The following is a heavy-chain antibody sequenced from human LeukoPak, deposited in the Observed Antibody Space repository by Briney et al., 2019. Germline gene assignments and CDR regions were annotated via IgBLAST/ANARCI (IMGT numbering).Heavy chain of an antibody. CDR1: GITFSSYA. CDR3: ARATPIAGTYYYYMDV. CDR2: ISSSGSTM. J-gene: IGHJ6*03. D-gene: IGHD3-16*01. Sequence: GGSLRLSCVVSGITFSSYAMSWVRQAPGKGLEWVSYISSSGSTMYYADSVKGRFTISRDNARKSLYLQMNSLRAEDTAVYYCARATPIAGTYYYYMDVWGKGTTVTVSS. V-gene: IGHV3-48*03.